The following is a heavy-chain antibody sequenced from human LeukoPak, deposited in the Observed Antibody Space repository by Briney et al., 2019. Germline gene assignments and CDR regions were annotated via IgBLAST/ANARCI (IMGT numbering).Heavy chain of an antibody. CDR2: ISSSSSYI. Sequence: GGSLRLSCAASGFTFSSYSMNWVRQAPGKGLEWVSSISSSSSYIYYADSVKGRFTISRDNAKNSLYLQMNSLRAEDTAVYYCARDTPDYGSGSYYNVGYYYYGMDVWGQGTTVTVSS. CDR3: ARDTPDYGSGSYYNVGYYYYGMDV. CDR1: GFTFSSYS. J-gene: IGHJ6*02. D-gene: IGHD3-10*01. V-gene: IGHV3-21*01.